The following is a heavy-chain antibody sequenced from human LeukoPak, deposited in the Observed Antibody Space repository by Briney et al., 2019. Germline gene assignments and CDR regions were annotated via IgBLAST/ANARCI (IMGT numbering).Heavy chain of an antibody. CDR2: IRQDGGEE. CDR1: GFTFSSYW. J-gene: IGHJ4*01. V-gene: IGHV3-7*01. D-gene: IGHD6-13*01. Sequence: GGSLRLSCAVSGFTFSSYWMNWVRQAPGKGLEWVASIRQDGGEESYVDSVKGRFTISRDNTKNSLYLQMSSLRAEDTAVYYCARDGTAAGLYFDLWGQGTLVTVSS. CDR3: ARDGTAAGLYFDL.